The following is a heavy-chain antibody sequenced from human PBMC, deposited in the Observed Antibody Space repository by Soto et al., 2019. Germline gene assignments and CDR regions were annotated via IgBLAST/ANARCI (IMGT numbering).Heavy chain of an antibody. Sequence: GSLRLSCAASGFTFNSYGIHWVRQAPGKGLEWVAVISYDGINKYYGDSVKGRFTISRDISKNTLFLQMNSLRAEDTAVYYCAKDRYYFDTSGYYYYFDYWGQGTLVTVSS. V-gene: IGHV3-30*18. CDR3: AKDRYYFDTSGYYYYFDY. CDR2: ISYDGINK. J-gene: IGHJ4*02. D-gene: IGHD3-22*01. CDR1: GFTFNSYG.